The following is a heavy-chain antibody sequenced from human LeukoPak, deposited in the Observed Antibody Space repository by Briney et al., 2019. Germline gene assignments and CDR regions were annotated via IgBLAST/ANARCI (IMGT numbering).Heavy chain of an antibody. V-gene: IGHV4-4*07. Sequence: SETLSLTCTVSGGSISSYYWSWIRQPAGKGLEWIGRIYTSGSTNYNPSLKSRVTMSVDTSKNQFSLKLSSVTAADTAVYYCARGGYYYGSGSYCTDYWGQGTLVTVSS. CDR3: ARGGYYYGSGSYCTDY. D-gene: IGHD3-10*01. CDR2: IYTSGST. CDR1: GGSISSYY. J-gene: IGHJ4*02.